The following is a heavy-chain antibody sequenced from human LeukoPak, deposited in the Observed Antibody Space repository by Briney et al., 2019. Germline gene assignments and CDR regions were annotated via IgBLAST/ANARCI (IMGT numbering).Heavy chain of an antibody. V-gene: IGHV4-34*01. CDR2: INHSGST. CDR3: ARVSMELRDAFDI. D-gene: IGHD1-26*01. CDR1: GGSFSGYY. Sequence: PSETLSLTCAVYGGSFSGYYWSWIRQPPGKGLEWIGEINHSGSTNYNPSLKSRVTISVDTSKNQFSLKLSSVTAADTAVYYCARVSMELRDAFDIWGQGTMVTVSS. J-gene: IGHJ3*02.